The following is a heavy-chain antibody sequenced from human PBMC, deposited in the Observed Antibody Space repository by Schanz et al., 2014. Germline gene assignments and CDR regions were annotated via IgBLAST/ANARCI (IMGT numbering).Heavy chain of an antibody. CDR2: INTGSGDT. V-gene: IGHV1-3*04. CDR3: ARDRRFFDRDDLYYFDS. CDR1: GYTFSSHG. D-gene: IGHD3-3*01. J-gene: IGHJ4*02. Sequence: QVQVVQSGAELKKPGASVKVSCKASGYTFSSHGIHWLRQAPGQSLEWMGWINTGSGDTKYSQNFQGRVTITRDTSASTAYMELTDLRSDDTAVYYCARDRRFFDRDDLYYFDSWGQGTLVTVSS.